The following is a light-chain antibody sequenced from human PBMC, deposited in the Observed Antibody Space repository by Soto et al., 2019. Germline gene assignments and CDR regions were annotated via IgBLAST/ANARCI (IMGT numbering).Light chain of an antibody. CDR2: EVT. CDR3: SSFAGNNNLV. CDR1: STDVGGYNY. J-gene: IGLJ3*02. V-gene: IGLV2-8*01. Sequence: QSVLAQPSSVSGSPGQSITISCTGTSTDVGGYNYVSWYQHYPGKAPKLVIYEVTKRPSGVPDRFSGSKSGNTASLTVSGLQAADEADYFCSSFAGNNNLVFGGGTKLTVL.